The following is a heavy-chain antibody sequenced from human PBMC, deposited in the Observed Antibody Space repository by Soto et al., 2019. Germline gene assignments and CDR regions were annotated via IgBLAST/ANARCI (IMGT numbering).Heavy chain of an antibody. CDR1: GFTFDDYG. V-gene: IGHV3-20*01. D-gene: IGHD3-10*01. CDR3: ARAYGSGIAGWNDWFDP. Sequence: GGSLRLSCAASGFTFDDYGMSWVRQAPGKGLEWVSGINWNGGSTGYADSVKGRFTISRDNAKNSLYLQMNSLRAEDTALYHCARAYGSGIAGWNDWFDPWGQGTLVTVSS. J-gene: IGHJ5*02. CDR2: INWNGGST.